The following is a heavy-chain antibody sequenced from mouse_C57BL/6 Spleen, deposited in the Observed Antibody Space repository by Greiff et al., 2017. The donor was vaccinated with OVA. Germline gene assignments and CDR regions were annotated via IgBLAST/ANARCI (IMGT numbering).Heavy chain of an antibody. D-gene: IGHD1-1*01. J-gene: IGHJ2*01. CDR3: VRQYYGSYYFDY. CDR2: IRSKSNNYAT. CDR1: GFSFNTYA. V-gene: IGHV10-1*01. Sequence: EVQRVESGGGLVQPKGSLKLSCAASGFSFNTYAMNWVRQAPGKGLEWVARIRSKSNNYATYYADSVKDRFTISRDDSESMLYLQMNNLKTEDTAMYYCVRQYYGSYYFDYWGQGTTLTVSS.